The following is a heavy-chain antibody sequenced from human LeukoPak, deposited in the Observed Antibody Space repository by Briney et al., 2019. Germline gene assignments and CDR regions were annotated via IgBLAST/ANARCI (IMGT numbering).Heavy chain of an antibody. D-gene: IGHD3-22*01. CDR1: GFTFSSYG. Sequence: GGSLRLSCAASGFTFSSYGMLWVRQAPGKGLEWVAVIWYDGSNKYYADSVKGRFTISRDNSKNTLYLQMNSLRAEDTAVYYCARDRAHYYDSSGYPDYWGQGTLVTVSS. CDR2: IWYDGSNK. CDR3: ARDRAHYYDSSGYPDY. J-gene: IGHJ4*02. V-gene: IGHV3-33*01.